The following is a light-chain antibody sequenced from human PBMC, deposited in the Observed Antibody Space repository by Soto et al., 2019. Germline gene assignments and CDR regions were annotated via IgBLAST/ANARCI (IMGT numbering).Light chain of an antibody. CDR2: GVS. J-gene: IGKJ4*02. Sequence: LTPSPDSLSLSPEPTATFSCRASQSVRSDYFAWYQQKPGQAPRVIIFGVSTRATGIPDRFSGSGSGTDFTLTISRLEPEDFALYYCQQYGNSSLTFGEGTKVDIK. V-gene: IGKV3-20*01. CDR1: QSVRSDY. CDR3: QQYGNSSLT.